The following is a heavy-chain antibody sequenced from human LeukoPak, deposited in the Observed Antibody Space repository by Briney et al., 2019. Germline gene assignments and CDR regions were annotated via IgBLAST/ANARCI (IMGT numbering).Heavy chain of an antibody. V-gene: IGHV3-21*01. CDR1: GFTFSSYA. D-gene: IGHD2/OR15-2a*01. CDR2: ISSSSDYI. CDR3: ARGKTSQNIVTRKTYNWFDP. J-gene: IGHJ5*02. Sequence: GGSLRLSCAASGFTFSSYAMSWVRQAPGKGLEWVSSISSSSDYIYYADSVKGRFTISRDNAKNSLYLQMKSLRAEDTAVYYCARGKTSQNIVTRKTYNWFDPWGRGTLVTVSS.